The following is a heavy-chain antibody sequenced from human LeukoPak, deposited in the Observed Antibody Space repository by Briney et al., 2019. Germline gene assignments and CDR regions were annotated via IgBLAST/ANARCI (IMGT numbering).Heavy chain of an antibody. CDR2: ISGSSDLT. CDR1: GLSFSSYA. CDR3: VKEGFYFFDN. V-gene: IGHV3-23*01. J-gene: IGHJ4*02. Sequence: GGSLRLSCAASGLSFSSYAMSWVRQAPGKGLEWVSFISGSSDLTTYADSVKGRFTISRDNSKNALFLQMKSLRAEDTAVYYCVKEGFYFFDNWGPGILVTVSS. D-gene: IGHD2/OR15-2a*01.